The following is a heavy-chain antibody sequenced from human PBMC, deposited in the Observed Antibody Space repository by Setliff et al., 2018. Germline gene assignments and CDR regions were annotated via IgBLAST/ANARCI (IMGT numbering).Heavy chain of an antibody. J-gene: IGHJ4*02. Sequence: ASVKVSCKASGHTLSNYGISWVRQAPGQGLEWMGWVSGYNGDTKYAQKFQGRVTMTTDTSRSTAYMELRSLRSDDTAVHYCARGPLDFVVVPAAAKFDYWGQGTLVTVSS. CDR2: VSGYNGDT. D-gene: IGHD2-2*01. V-gene: IGHV1-18*04. CDR3: ARGPLDFVVVPAAAKFDY. CDR1: GHTLSNYG.